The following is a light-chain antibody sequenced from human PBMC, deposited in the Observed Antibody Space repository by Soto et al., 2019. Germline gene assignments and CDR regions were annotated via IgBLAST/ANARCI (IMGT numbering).Light chain of an antibody. V-gene: IGLV2-14*01. Sequence: QSALTQPASVSGSPGQSITISCTGTSSGIRDYNYVSWYQQLPGNAPKLIMYEVSNRPSGISNGFSGSKSGNTAYLTISGLEAEDDADYDCRTTCPDFFGTGTKLAV. J-gene: IGLJ1*01. CDR1: SSGIRDYNY. CDR3: RTTCPDF. CDR2: EVS.